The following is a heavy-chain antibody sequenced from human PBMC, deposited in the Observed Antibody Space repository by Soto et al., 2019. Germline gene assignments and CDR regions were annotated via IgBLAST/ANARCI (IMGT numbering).Heavy chain of an antibody. Sequence: QVQLVQSGAEVKKPGSSVKVSCKASGGTFSSYAISWVRQAPGQGLEWMGGIIPIFGTANYAQKFQGRVTITADESTSTAYMELSSLRSEDTDAYYCARFRVGGDCSAFDIWGQGTMVIVSS. V-gene: IGHV1-69*12. D-gene: IGHD2-21*02. J-gene: IGHJ3*02. CDR1: GGTFSSYA. CDR2: IIPIFGTA. CDR3: ARFRVGGDCSAFDI.